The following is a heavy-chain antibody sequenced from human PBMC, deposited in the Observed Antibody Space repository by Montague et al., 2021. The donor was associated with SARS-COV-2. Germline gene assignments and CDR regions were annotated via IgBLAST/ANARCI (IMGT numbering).Heavy chain of an antibody. V-gene: IGHV4-39*02. CDR3: ARGMIRGVTTPFDY. CDR1: SGSIISSGYY. D-gene: IGHD3-10*01. J-gene: IGHJ4*02. Sequence: SETLSLTCSVSSGSIISSGYYWGWIRQPPGKELEWIGNIYYSGTTYYNPSLQSRSTISVDTSKNHLSLRLSSVTAADTAVYFCARGMIRGVTTPFDYWGQGSQVTVSS. CDR2: IYYSGTT.